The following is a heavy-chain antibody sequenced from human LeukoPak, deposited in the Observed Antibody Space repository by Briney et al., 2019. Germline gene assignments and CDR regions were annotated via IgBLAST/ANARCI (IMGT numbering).Heavy chain of an antibody. CDR2: ISYDGSNK. V-gene: IGHV3-30*04. CDR3: ARDSNGIAVAVVDC. D-gene: IGHD6-19*01. J-gene: IGHJ4*02. Sequence: GGSLRLSCAASGFTFSSYAMHWVRQAPGKGLEWVAVISYDGSNKYYADSVKGRFTISRDNSKNTLYLQMNSLRAEDTAVYYCARDSNGIAVAVVDCWGQGTLVTVSS. CDR1: GFTFSSYA.